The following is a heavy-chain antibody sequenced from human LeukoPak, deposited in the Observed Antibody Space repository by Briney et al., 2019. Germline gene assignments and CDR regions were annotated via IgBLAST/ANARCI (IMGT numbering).Heavy chain of an antibody. J-gene: IGHJ6*02. D-gene: IGHD1-26*01. CDR3: ARDAGHSGYYYYGMDV. Sequence: SETLSLTCAVYGGSFSGYYWSWIRQPPGKGLEWIGEINHSGSTNYNPSLKSRVTISVDASKNQFSLKLSSVTAADTAVYYCARDAGHSGYYYYGMDVWGQGTTVTVSS. CDR1: GGSFSGYY. CDR2: INHSGST. V-gene: IGHV4-34*01.